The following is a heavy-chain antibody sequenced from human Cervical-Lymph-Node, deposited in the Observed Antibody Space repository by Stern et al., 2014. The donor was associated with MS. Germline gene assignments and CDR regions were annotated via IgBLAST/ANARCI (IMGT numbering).Heavy chain of an antibody. Sequence: QVQLVQSGAELKKPGSSAKVSCKASGGTFNSYTFSWVRQAPGHGLEWMGRIVPIIGSVNYAPNLQDRVTITADKSTTTVYMELRSLRSDDTAVYYCAKDEWELPYHAFDVWGQGTTVIVSS. V-gene: IGHV1-69*09. D-gene: IGHD4-23*01. CDR2: IVPIIGSV. J-gene: IGHJ3*01. CDR1: GGTFNSYT. CDR3: AKDEWELPYHAFDV.